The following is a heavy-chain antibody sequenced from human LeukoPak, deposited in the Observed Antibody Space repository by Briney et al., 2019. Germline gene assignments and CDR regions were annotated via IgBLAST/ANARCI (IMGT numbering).Heavy chain of an antibody. J-gene: IGHJ3*02. D-gene: IGHD4-11*01. CDR1: GFTFSSYA. CDR2: ISSNGGST. CDR3: ARVGSSYVAAFDI. V-gene: IGHV3-64*01. Sequence: GGSLRLSCAASGFTFSSYAMHWVRQAPGKGLEYVSAISSNGGSTYYANSVKGRFTISRDNSKNTLYLQMGSLRAEDMAVYYCARVGSSYVAAFDIWGQGTMVTVSS.